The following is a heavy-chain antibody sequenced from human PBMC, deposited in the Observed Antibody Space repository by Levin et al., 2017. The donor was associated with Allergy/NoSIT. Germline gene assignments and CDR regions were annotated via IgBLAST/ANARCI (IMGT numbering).Heavy chain of an antibody. Sequence: GGSLRLSCAASGFTFDDYAMHWVRQAPGKGLEWVSGISWNSGSIGYADSVKGRFTISRDNAKNSLYLQMNSLRAEDTALYYCARTDYWGQGTLVTVSS. CDR1: GFTFDDYA. CDR3: ARTDY. CDR2: ISWNSGSI. J-gene: IGHJ4*02. V-gene: IGHV3-9*01.